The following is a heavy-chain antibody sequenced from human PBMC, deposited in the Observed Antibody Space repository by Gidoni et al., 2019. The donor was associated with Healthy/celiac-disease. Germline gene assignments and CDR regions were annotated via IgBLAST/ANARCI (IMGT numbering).Heavy chain of an antibody. D-gene: IGHD6-19*01. J-gene: IGHJ6*02. V-gene: IGHV1-2*02. CDR2: INPNSGGT. Sequence: QVQLVQSGAEVKKPGASVEVSCKASGYTFTGYYMHWVRQAPGQGLEWMGWINPNSGGTNYAQKFQGRVTMTRDTSISTAYMELSRLRSDDTAVYYCARGDIAVAGTYYYYYGMDVWGQGTTVTVSS. CDR3: ARGDIAVAGTYYYYYGMDV. CDR1: GYTFTGYY.